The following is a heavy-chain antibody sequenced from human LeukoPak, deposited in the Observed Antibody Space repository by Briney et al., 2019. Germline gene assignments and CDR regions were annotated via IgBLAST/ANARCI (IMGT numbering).Heavy chain of an antibody. CDR3: ARDFAGDAFDI. CDR2: ISSSSSTI. Sequence: GGSLRLSCAASGFTFSSYSMNWVRQAPGKGLEWVSYISSSSSTIYYADSVKGRFTISRDNAKSSLYLQMNSLRAEDTAVYYCARDFAGDAFDIWGQGTMVTVSS. J-gene: IGHJ3*02. V-gene: IGHV3-48*01. CDR1: GFTFSSYS.